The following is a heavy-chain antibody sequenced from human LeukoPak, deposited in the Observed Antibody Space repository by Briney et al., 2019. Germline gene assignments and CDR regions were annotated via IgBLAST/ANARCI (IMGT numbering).Heavy chain of an antibody. D-gene: IGHD6-19*01. V-gene: IGHV4-61*01. CDR1: GGSISSSSYY. J-gene: IGHJ4*02. CDR3: ARGKGQWLAPRFDY. CDR2: IYYSGST. Sequence: SETLSLTCTVSGGSISSSSYYWSWIRQPPGKGLEWIGYIYYSGSTNYNPSLKSRVTISVDTSKNQFSLKLSSVTAADTAVYYCARGKGQWLAPRFDYWGQGTLVTVSS.